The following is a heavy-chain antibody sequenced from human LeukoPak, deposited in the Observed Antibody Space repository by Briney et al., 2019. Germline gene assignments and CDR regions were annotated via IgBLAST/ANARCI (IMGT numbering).Heavy chain of an antibody. D-gene: IGHD6-13*01. CDR3: ARAATGIAAADHY. Sequence: ASVKVSCKASGYTFTTYAMHWVRQAPGQRLEWMGWINAGNGNTNYAQKLQGRVTMTTDTSTSTAYMELRSLRSDDTAVYYCARAATGIAAADHYWGQGTLVTVSS. J-gene: IGHJ4*02. V-gene: IGHV1-3*01. CDR2: INAGNGNT. CDR1: GYTFTTYA.